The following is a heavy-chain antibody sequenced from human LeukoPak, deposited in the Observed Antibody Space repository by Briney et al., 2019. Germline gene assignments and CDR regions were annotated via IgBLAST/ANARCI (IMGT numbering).Heavy chain of an antibody. J-gene: IGHJ4*02. CDR1: GFTFSSYG. CDR2: IRYDGSNK. V-gene: IGHV3-30*02. CDR3: AKDRRVLLWFGESVDY. D-gene: IGHD3-10*01. Sequence: AGGSLRLSCAASGFTFSSYGMHWVRQAPGKGLEWVAFIRYDGSNKYYADSVKGRFTISRDNSKNTLYLQMNSLRAEDTAVYYCAKDRRVLLWFGESVDYWGQGTLVTVSS.